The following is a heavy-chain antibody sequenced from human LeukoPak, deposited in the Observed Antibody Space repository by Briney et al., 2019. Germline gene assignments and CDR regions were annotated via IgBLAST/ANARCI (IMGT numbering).Heavy chain of an antibody. CDR3: AAIVVPAAPSWYFDL. CDR2: IYYSGST. D-gene: IGHD2-2*01. V-gene: IGHV4-39*01. Sequence: SETLSLTCTVSGGSISSSSYYWGWIRQPPGKGLEWIGSIYYSGSTYYTPSLKRRVTISVDTSKNQFSLKLSYVTAADTAVYYCAAIVVPAAPSWYFDLRGRGTLVTVSS. J-gene: IGHJ2*01. CDR1: GGSISSSSYY.